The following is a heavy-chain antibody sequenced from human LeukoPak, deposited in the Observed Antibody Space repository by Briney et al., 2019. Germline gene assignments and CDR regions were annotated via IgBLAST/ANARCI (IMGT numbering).Heavy chain of an antibody. CDR1: GFTFDDYG. D-gene: IGHD3-22*01. CDR2: INWSGGTT. Sequence: GGSLRLSCAASGFTFDDYGMSWVRQAPGKGLEWVSGINWSGGTTVYADSVKGRFIISRDNAKNSLYLQMGSLRAEDTALYYCAGYYDSSGSGSLDYWGQGTLVTVSS. CDR3: AGYYDSSGSGSLDY. J-gene: IGHJ4*02. V-gene: IGHV3-20*04.